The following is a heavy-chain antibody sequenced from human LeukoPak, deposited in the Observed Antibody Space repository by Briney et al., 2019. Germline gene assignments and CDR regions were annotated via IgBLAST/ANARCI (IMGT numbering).Heavy chain of an antibody. V-gene: IGHV1-46*01. CDR3: ARAVYDILTGWYYFDY. J-gene: IGHJ4*02. CDR1: GYTFTSYY. CDR2: INPSGGST. Sequence: ASVKVSCKASGYTFTSYYMHWVRQAPGQGLEWMGIINPSGGSTSYAQKFQGRVTMTRDTSTSTVCMELSSLRSGDTAVYYCARAVYDILTGWYYFDYWGQGTLVTVSS. D-gene: IGHD3-9*01.